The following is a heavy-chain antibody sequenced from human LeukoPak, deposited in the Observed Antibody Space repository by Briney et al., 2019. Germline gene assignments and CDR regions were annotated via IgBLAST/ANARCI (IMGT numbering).Heavy chain of an antibody. D-gene: IGHD1-14*01. CDR2: IYYSGST. CDR3: VSPRGQYNSPIDY. J-gene: IGHJ4*02. V-gene: IGHV4-39*01. CDR1: GDSTSTTVYY. Sequence: PSETLSLTCTVSGDSTSTTVYYWGWIRQPPGKGLEWIGSIYYSGSTHYNPSLKSRVTLSVDTSKNQIYLNLNSVTAADTAVYYCVSPRGQYNSPIDYWGQGALVTVSS.